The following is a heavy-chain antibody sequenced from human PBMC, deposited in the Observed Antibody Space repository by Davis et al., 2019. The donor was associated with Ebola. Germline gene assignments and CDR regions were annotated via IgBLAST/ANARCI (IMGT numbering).Heavy chain of an antibody. J-gene: IGHJ5*02. CDR1: GYTFTAYF. Sequence: ASVKVSCKASGYTFTAYFIHWVRQAPGQGLEWMGRINPKSGATKYAQKFQGRVTMTRDSSMNTTSMELGKLTSDDTAVYFCARDGQEQLLVDTWCDPWGQGTLVTVSS. V-gene: IGHV1-2*06. CDR2: INPKSGAT. D-gene: IGHD3-10*01. CDR3: ARDGQEQLLVDTWCDP.